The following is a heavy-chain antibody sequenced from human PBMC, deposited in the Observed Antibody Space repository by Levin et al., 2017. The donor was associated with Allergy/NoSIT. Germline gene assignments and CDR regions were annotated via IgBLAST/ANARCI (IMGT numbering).Heavy chain of an antibody. CDR3: AKVLGSDDYVWGSYVDAFDI. J-gene: IGHJ3*02. CDR2: ISGSGGST. CDR1: GFTFSSYA. Sequence: PGGSLRLSCAASGFTFSSYAMSWVRQAPGKGLEWVSAISGSGGSTYYADSVKGRFTISRDNSKNTLYLQMNSLRAEDTAVYYCAKVLGSDDYVWGSYVDAFDIWGQGTMVTVSS. D-gene: IGHD3-16*01. V-gene: IGHV3-23*01.